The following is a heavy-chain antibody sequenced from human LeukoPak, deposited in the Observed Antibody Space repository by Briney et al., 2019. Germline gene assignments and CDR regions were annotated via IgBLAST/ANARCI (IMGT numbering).Heavy chain of an antibody. J-gene: IGHJ4*02. CDR3: ARARIDY. CDR2: IKDDGREK. Sequence: PGGSLRLSCVGSGFTFSSYWMTWVRQAPGKGLEWVANIKDDGREKYSVDSVKGRSTISRDNAKNLLYLQMSSLRAEDTAVYYCARARIDYWGQGTLVTVSS. D-gene: IGHD1-14*01. V-gene: IGHV3-7*04. CDR1: GFTFSSYW.